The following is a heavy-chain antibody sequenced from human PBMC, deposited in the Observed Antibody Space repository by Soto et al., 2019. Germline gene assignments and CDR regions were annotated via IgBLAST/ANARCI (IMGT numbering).Heavy chain of an antibody. Sequence: QVQLVQSGAEVKKPGSSVKVSCKASGGTFSSYAISWVRQAPGQGLEWMGGIIPIFGTANYAQKFQGRVTITADESTSADDMELSSLRSEDTAVYYCARAPPLVVVEEYYFDYWGQGTLVTGSS. J-gene: IGHJ4*02. CDR3: ARAPPLVVVEEYYFDY. D-gene: IGHD3-22*01. V-gene: IGHV1-69*12. CDR2: IIPIFGTA. CDR1: GGTFSSYA.